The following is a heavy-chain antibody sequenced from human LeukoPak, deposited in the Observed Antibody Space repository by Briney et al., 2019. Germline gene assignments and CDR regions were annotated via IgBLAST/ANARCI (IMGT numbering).Heavy chain of an antibody. V-gene: IGHV3-73*01. Sequence: GGSLRLSCAASGFTFSDSAMHWDRQASGKGLEWVGRIRSKANSYATAYAASVKGRFTISRDDSKNTAYLQMNSLKTEDTAVYYCTTHSVDTAMVRDYWGQGTLVTVSS. D-gene: IGHD5-18*01. CDR3: TTHSVDTAMVRDY. CDR2: IRSKANSYAT. CDR1: GFTFSDSA. J-gene: IGHJ4*02.